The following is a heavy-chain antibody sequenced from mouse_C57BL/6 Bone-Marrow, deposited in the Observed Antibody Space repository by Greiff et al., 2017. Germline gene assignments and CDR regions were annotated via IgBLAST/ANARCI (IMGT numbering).Heavy chain of an antibody. CDR3: ANVCTWIAY. J-gene: IGHJ3*01. V-gene: IGHV1-82*01. CDR1: GFAFRSSW. CDR2: IYPGDGDT. Sequence: QVHVKQSGPELVKPGASVKISCTASGFAFRSSWMNWVKQRPGKGLEWIGRIYPGDGDTNYPGKFKGKATLTADKSSSTAYMQSSSLTSVDSAVYFCANVCTWIAYGGQGTLVTVSA.